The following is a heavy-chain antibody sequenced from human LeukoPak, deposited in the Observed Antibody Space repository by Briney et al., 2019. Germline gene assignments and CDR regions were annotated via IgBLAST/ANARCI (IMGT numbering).Heavy chain of an antibody. J-gene: IGHJ4*02. CDR1: GVSISSYY. CDR2: IYYRGST. D-gene: IGHD5-24*01. V-gene: IGHV4-59*01. CDR3: ARSPGGRDGYHLDY. Sequence: KPSETLSLTCTVSGVSISSYYWSWIRQPPGKGREWIGYIYYRGSTNYNPSLKSRVTISVDTSKNQFSLKLSSVTAADTVVYYCARSPGGRDGYHLDYWGQGTLVTVSS.